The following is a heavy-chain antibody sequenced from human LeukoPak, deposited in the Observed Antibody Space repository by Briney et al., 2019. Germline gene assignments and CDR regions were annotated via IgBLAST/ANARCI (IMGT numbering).Heavy chain of an antibody. CDR2: ISYDGSNK. CDR1: GFTFSSYG. Sequence: GGSLRLSCAASGFTFSSYGMHWVRQAPGKGLEWVAVISYDGSNKYYADSVRGRFIISRDNSKNTLYLQMNSLRAEDTALYYCAKKKFNSGLLDAFDVWGQGTMVTVSS. CDR3: AKKKFNSGLLDAFDV. J-gene: IGHJ3*01. D-gene: IGHD1-26*01. V-gene: IGHV3-30*18.